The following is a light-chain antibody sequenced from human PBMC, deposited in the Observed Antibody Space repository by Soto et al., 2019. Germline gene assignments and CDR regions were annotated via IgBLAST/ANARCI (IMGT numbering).Light chain of an antibody. CDR2: DAS. J-gene: IGKJ1*01. CDR3: QQYNSYSSGT. CDR1: QSISSW. Sequence: DIQMTQSPSTXSASVGDRVTITCRASQSISSWLAWYQQKPGKAPKVLIYDASSLGSGVPSRFSGSGSGTEFTLTISSLQPDDFATYYCQQYNSYSSGTFGQGTKVEI. V-gene: IGKV1-5*01.